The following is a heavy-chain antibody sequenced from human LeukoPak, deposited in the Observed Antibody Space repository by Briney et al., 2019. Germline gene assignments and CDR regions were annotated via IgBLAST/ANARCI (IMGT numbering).Heavy chain of an antibody. CDR1: GYTFTSNY. J-gene: IGHJ4*02. CDR3: ARDQEGFDY. Sequence: WASVKVSCKASGYTFTSNYIHWVRQAPGRGLEWMGMIYPRDGSTSYAQKFQGRVTVTRDTSTSTVHMELSGLRSEDTAVYYCARDQEGFDYWDQGTLVTVSS. V-gene: IGHV1-46*01. CDR2: IYPRDGST.